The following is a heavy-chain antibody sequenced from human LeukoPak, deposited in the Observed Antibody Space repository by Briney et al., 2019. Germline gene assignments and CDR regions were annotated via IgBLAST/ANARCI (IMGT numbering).Heavy chain of an antibody. J-gene: IGHJ6*03. Sequence: GGSLRLSCAASGFTFSSYEMNWVRQAPGKGLEGVTYIVSSGSTIYYADSVKGRFTISRDNAKNSLYLQMNSLRAEDTAVYYCAREDGFWSGYPTYYMDVWGKGTTVTVSS. CDR1: GFTFSSYE. CDR2: IVSSGSTI. CDR3: AREDGFWSGYPTYYMDV. V-gene: IGHV3-48*03. D-gene: IGHD3-3*01.